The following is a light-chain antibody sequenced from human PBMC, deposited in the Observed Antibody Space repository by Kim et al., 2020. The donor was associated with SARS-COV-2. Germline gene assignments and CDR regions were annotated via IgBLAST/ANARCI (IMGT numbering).Light chain of an antibody. CDR2: AVS. Sequence: SITIPCTGTSRDVGGYNYVSWYQQHPGKAPKLMIYAVSKRPSGVSNRFSGSKSGNTASLTISGLQAEDEADYYCTSYTSSNTWVFGGGTQLTVL. CDR1: SRDVGGYNY. V-gene: IGLV2-14*04. J-gene: IGLJ3*02. CDR3: TSYTSSNTWV.